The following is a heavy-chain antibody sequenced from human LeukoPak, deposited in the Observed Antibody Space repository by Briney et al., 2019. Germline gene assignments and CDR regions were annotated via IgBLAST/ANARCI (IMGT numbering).Heavy chain of an antibody. D-gene: IGHD6-13*01. CDR2: INPNSGGT. CDR1: GYTFTGYF. V-gene: IGHV1-2*02. CDR3: ARDLDGSSGCDY. J-gene: IGHJ4*02. Sequence: AASVKVSCKASGYTFTGYFMHWVRQAPGQGLEWMGWINPNSGGTNYAQKFQGRVIVTRDTSISTAYIELSRLRSDDTAVYYCARDLDGSSGCDYWGQGTLVTVSS.